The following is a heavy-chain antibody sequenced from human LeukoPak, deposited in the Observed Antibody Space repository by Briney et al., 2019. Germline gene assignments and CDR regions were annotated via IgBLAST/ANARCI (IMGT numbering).Heavy chain of an antibody. CDR3: ARGIYSSGYPY. J-gene: IGHJ4*02. D-gene: IGHD3-22*01. CDR1: GGSISSHY. V-gene: IGHV4-59*08. Sequence: SETLSLTCTVSGGSISSHYWSWIRQPPGKGLEWIGYMYHSGSTNYNPSLKSRVTISVDTSKNQFSLKLSSVTAADTAVYYCARGIYSSGYPYWGQGTLVTVSS. CDR2: MYHSGST.